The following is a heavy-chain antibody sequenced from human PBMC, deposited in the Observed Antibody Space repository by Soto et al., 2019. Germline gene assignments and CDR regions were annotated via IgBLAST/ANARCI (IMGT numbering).Heavy chain of an antibody. CDR1: GVTFRTYA. D-gene: IGHD2-2*01. CDR2: VGGSGVGA. Sequence: GGSLRLSCVASGVTFRTYAMSWVRQAPGKGLEWGSVVGGSGVGAYYADSVKGRFTISRDNSKNTLNLQMNSLRGEDAGVYYCARLFCNSNSCSWFVDPWGQGTLVTVSS. CDR3: ARLFCNSNSCSWFVDP. J-gene: IGHJ5*02. V-gene: IGHV3-23*01.